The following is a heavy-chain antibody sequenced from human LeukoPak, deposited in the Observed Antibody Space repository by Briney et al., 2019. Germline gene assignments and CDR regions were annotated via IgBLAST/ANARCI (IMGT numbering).Heavy chain of an antibody. Sequence: ASVKVSCKTSGYTFTTYGIPWVRQAPGQGLEYMGWISAFTGNTNYAQKFQGRVAMTMDTSTSTVEMELRSLKFDDTAVYFCARLSYDGEGYWGQGTLVTVSS. J-gene: IGHJ4*02. CDR1: GYTFTTYG. CDR2: ISAFTGNT. CDR3: ARLSYDGEGY. V-gene: IGHV1-18*01. D-gene: IGHD3-10*01.